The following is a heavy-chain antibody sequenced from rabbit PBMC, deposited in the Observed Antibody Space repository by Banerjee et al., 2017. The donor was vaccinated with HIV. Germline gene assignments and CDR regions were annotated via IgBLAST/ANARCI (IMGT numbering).Heavy chain of an antibody. J-gene: IGHJ4*01. CDR2: IDTGSRDFT. CDR3: VRDRANIGGDYGPYYFDL. CDR1: GFDFSNYNF. Sequence: LMEYGGDLVQPGASLTLTCTASGFDFSNYNFMCWVRQAPGKGLEWIACIDTGSRDFTYYASWAKGRFTISKTSSTTVTLQLNSLTAADTATYFCVRDRANIGGDYGPYYFDLWGPGTLVTVS. V-gene: IGHV1S40*01. D-gene: IGHD2-1*01.